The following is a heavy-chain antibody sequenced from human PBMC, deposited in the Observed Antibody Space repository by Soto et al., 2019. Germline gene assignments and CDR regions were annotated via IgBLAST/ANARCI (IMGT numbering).Heavy chain of an antibody. CDR2: MNPNSGNT. CDR1: GYTFTSYD. V-gene: IGHV1-8*01. CDR3: ARESSSGEEWGYYGMDV. D-gene: IGHD6-6*01. Sequence: ASVKVSCKASGYTFTSYDINWVRQATGQGLEWMGWMNPNSGNTGYAQKFQGRVTMTRNTSISTAYMELSSLRSEDTAVYYCARESSSGEEWGYYGMDVWGQGTTVTVSS. J-gene: IGHJ6*02.